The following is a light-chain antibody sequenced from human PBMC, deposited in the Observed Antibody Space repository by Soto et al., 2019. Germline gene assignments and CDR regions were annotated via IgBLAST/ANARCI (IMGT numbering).Light chain of an antibody. CDR1: QSVSSY. Sequence: EIVLTQSPATLSLSPGERATLSCRASQSVSSYLAWYQQKPGQAPRLLIYDASNRATGIPARFSGSGSGTDFTLTISSLEPEDFAVYYCQQRSNWPVFCSGTNVDIK. V-gene: IGKV3-11*01. CDR2: DAS. J-gene: IGKJ3*01. CDR3: QQRSNWPV.